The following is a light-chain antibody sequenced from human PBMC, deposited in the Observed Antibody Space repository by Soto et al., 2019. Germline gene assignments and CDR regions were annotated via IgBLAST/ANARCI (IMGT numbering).Light chain of an antibody. V-gene: IGLV2-8*01. J-gene: IGLJ2*01. CDR1: SSDVGGYDY. CDR2: EVS. CDR3: SSYAGNNDCDVV. Sequence: QSALTQPPSASGSPGQSVIISCTGTSSDVGGYDYVSWYQQHPGKAPKLMIYEVSKRPSGVPDRFSGSKSGNTASLTVSGLQAEDEADYYCSSYAGNNDCDVVFGGGTKLTVL.